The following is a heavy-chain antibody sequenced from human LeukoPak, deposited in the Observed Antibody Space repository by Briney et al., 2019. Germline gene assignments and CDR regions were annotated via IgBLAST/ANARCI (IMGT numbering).Heavy chain of an antibody. V-gene: IGHV1-69*04. Sequence: SVEVSCKASGRTFSSYTISWVRQAPGQGLEWMGRIIPILGIANYAQKFQGRVTITADKSTSTAYMELSSLRSEDTAVYYCARDRTTGTTDAMGYWGQGTLVTVSS. CDR2: IIPILGIA. CDR1: GRTFSSYT. D-gene: IGHD1-1*01. CDR3: ARDRTTGTTDAMGY. J-gene: IGHJ4*02.